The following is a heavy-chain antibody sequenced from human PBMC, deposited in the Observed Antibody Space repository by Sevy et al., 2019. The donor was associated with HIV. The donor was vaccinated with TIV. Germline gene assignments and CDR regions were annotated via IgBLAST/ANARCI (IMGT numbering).Heavy chain of an antibody. V-gene: IGHV4-59*08. CDR1: GGSITSLY. CDR3: AGENAWGRGYS. CDR2: IYYNGHI. D-gene: IGHD1-26*01. J-gene: IGHJ4*02. Sequence: SETLSLTCTVSGGSITSLYWNWIRQPPGKGLEWIANIYYNGHINYNPSLKSRVTLSSGTFKNQFSLGPSSVTAADTAMYYCAGENAWGRGYSWGQGTLVTVSS.